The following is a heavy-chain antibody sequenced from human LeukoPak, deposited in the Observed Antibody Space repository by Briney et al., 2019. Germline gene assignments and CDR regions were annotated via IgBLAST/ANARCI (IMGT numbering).Heavy chain of an antibody. V-gene: IGHV4-30-4*01. CDR2: IYYSGST. Sequence: SQTLSLTRTVSGGSISSGDYYWSWIRQPPGKGLEWIGYIYYSGSTYYNPSLKSRVTISVDTSKNQFSLKLSSVTAADTAVYYCARDVTYYYDSSGYYGGAFDIWGQGTMVTVSS. D-gene: IGHD3-22*01. J-gene: IGHJ3*02. CDR3: ARDVTYYYDSSGYYGGAFDI. CDR1: GGSISSGDYY.